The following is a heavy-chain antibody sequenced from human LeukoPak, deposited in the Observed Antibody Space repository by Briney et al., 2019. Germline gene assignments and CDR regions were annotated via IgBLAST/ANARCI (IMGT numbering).Heavy chain of an antibody. D-gene: IGHD2-21*01. V-gene: IGHV1-69*05. CDR2: IIPIFGTA. Sequence: ASVKVSCKASGGTFSSYAISWVRQAPGQGLEWMGGIIPIFGTANYAQKFQGRVTITTDESTSTAYMELSSLRSEDTAVYYCAKFLPTHIVVANYYFDYWGQGTLVTVSS. CDR1: GGTFSSYA. CDR3: AKFLPTHIVVANYYFDY. J-gene: IGHJ4*02.